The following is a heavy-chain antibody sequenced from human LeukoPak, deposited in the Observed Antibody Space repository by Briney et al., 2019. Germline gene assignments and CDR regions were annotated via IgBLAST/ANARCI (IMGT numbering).Heavy chain of an antibody. D-gene: IGHD3-22*01. Sequence: SETLSLTCTVSGGSISSYYWSWIRQPPGKGLEWILYIYYSGITNYNPSLKSRVTISVDTSKNQFSLKLSSVTAADTAVYYCARGPYMYYYDSSGYPSYGMDVWGQGTTVTVSS. V-gene: IGHV4-59*01. CDR3: ARGPYMYYYDSSGYPSYGMDV. J-gene: IGHJ6*02. CDR2: IYYSGIT. CDR1: GGSISSYY.